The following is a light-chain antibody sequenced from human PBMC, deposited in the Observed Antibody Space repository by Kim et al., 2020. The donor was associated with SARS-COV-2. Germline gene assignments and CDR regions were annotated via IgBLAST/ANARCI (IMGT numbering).Light chain of an antibody. J-gene: IGLJ1*01. CDR1: SSDVGAYNY. CDR3: SSYTSSSTNYV. CDR2: DVS. V-gene: IGLV2-14*03. Sequence: QSALTKPASVSGSPGQSITISCTGTSSDVGAYNYVSWYQQHPGKAPKLMIYDVSNRPSGVSNRFSGSKSGNTASLTISGLQAEDEADYYCSSYTSSSTNYVFGTGTKVTVL.